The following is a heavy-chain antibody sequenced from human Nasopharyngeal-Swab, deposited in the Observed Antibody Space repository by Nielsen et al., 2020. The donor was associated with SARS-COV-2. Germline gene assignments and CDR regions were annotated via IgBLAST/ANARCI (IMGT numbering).Heavy chain of an antibody. Sequence: GGSLRLSCAASGFTFSNYSMNWVRQAPGKGLEWVSSISSSSSYIYYADSVKGRFTISRDNAKNSLYLQMNSLRAEDTAVYYCAREEMGSGSYSPHDYWGQGTLVTVSS. D-gene: IGHD1-26*01. CDR2: ISSSSSYI. J-gene: IGHJ4*02. CDR3: AREEMGSGSYSPHDY. V-gene: IGHV3-21*01. CDR1: GFTFSNYS.